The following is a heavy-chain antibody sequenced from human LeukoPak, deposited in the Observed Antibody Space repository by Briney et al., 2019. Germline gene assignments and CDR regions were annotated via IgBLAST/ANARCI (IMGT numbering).Heavy chain of an antibody. D-gene: IGHD3-10*01. CDR1: GFTFSTYS. CDR2: ISSSSGTI. V-gene: IGHV3-48*01. Sequence: GGSLRLSCAASGFTFSTYSMKWVRQAPGKGLEWVSYISSSSGTIYYADPVKGRFTISRDNSKNTLYLQMSSLRAEDTAVYYCVKDGSGSYYTYYFDYWGQGTLVTVSS. CDR3: VKDGSGSYYTYYFDY. J-gene: IGHJ4*02.